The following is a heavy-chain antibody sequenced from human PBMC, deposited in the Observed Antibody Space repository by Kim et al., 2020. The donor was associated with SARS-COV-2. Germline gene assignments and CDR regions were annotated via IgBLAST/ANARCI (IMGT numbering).Heavy chain of an antibody. V-gene: IGHV3-48*03. CDR2: ISSSGSTI. CDR1: GFTFSSYE. J-gene: IGHJ6*02. CDR3: AGELRFLEWLPPPNYYYGMDV. Sequence: GGSLRLSCAASGFTFSSYEMNWVRQAPGKGLEWVSYISSSGSTIYYADSVKGRFTISRDNAKNSLYLQMNSLRAEDTAVYYCAGELRFLEWLPPPNYYYGMDVWGQGTTVTVSS. D-gene: IGHD3-3*01.